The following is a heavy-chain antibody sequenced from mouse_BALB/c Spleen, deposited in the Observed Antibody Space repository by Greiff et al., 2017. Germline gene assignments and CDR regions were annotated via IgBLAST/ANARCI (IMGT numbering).Heavy chain of an antibody. CDR3: AREGYYGSSGYFDG. CDR1: GFTFSSYT. CDR2: ISSGGGNT. D-gene: IGHD1-1*01. Sequence: DVMLVESGGGLVKPGGSLKLSCAASGFTFSSYTMSWVRQTPEKRLEWVATISSGGGNTYYPDSVKGRFTISRDNAKNNLYLQMSSLRSEDTALYYCAREGYYGSSGYFDGWGAGTTVTVSS. V-gene: IGHV5-9*03. J-gene: IGHJ1*01.